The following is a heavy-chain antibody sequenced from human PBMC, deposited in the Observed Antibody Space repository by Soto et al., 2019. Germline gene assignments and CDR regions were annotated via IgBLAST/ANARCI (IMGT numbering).Heavy chain of an antibody. CDR1: GFTFSSYG. CDR3: ARVRSSSIYGMDV. CDR2: ISYDGSNK. D-gene: IGHD6-13*01. Sequence: HPGGSLRLSCAASGFTFSSYGMHWVRQAPGKGLEWVAVISYDGSNKYYADSVKGRFTISRDNSKNTLYLQMNSLRAEDTAVYYCARVRSSSIYGMDVWGQGTTVTVSS. V-gene: IGHV3-33*01. J-gene: IGHJ6*02.